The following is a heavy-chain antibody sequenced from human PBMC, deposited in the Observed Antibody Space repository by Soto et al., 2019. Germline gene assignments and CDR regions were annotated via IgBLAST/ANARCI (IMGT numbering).Heavy chain of an antibody. D-gene: IGHD6-19*01. CDR1: WYIFSINTAS. V-gene: IGHV6-1*01. CDR3: ERGVAGSGFEI. Sequence: SHPLXLTCAISWYIFSINTASFNFIMSSPSRGLELLGRTYYRSNWRHDYAVSVKSRITVNPDTSKNHFSLQLNSVTPDDKDVYYCERGVAGSGFEIWGQGTLV. CDR2: TYYRSNWRH. J-gene: IGHJ4*02.